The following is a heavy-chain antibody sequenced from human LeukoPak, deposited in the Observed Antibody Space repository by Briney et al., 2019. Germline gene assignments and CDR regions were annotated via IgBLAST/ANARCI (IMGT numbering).Heavy chain of an antibody. CDR2: IRGGGTSE. Sequence: GGSLRVSCTASGFTFIAYAMMWVRQARGKGPEWVSAIRGGGTSEFYADSVKGRFRISRDNSKDTLFLQMNSLRAEDTAVYYCARDPNGDYIGAFDMWGPGTMVTVSS. J-gene: IGHJ3*02. V-gene: IGHV3-23*01. D-gene: IGHD4-17*01. CDR1: GFTFIAYA. CDR3: ARDPNGDYIGAFDM.